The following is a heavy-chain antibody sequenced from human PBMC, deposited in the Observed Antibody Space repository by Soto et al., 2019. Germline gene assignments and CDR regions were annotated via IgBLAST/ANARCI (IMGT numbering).Heavy chain of an antibody. Sequence: GSLRLSCAASGVTFRSYWMSWVRQAPGKGLEWVANIKQDGSEKYYVDSVKGRFTISRDNAKNSLYLQMNSLRAEDTAVYYCAREGDNWFDPWGQGTLVTVSS. J-gene: IGHJ5*02. CDR2: IKQDGSEK. V-gene: IGHV3-7*01. CDR1: GVTFRSYW. CDR3: AREGDNWFDP.